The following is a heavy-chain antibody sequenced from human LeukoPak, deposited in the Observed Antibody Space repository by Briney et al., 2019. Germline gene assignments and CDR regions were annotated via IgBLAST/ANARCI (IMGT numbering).Heavy chain of an antibody. J-gene: IGHJ5*02. D-gene: IGHD4-23*01. Sequence: GGSLRLSCAASGFTFSSYGIHWVRQAPGKGLEWVAVISYDGNNKYYTDSVKGRFTISRDNSKNTLYLQMNSLRAADTAVYYCARVNSFNWFDPWGQGTLVTVSS. V-gene: IGHV3-30*03. CDR1: GFTFSSYG. CDR2: ISYDGNNK. CDR3: ARVNSFNWFDP.